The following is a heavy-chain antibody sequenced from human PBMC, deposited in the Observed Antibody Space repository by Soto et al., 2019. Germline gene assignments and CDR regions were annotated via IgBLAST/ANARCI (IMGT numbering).Heavy chain of an antibody. J-gene: IGHJ4*02. CDR3: ARVRAWTLVEL. D-gene: IGHD1-1*01. CDR2: THNSGIT. CDR1: GDSISSGGYF. V-gene: IGHV4-31*03. Sequence: QVQLRESGPGLVKPAQTLSLTCTVSGDSISSGGYFWSWIRQHPGEGLEWIGYTHNSGITYYNASLKSRVFRSRDKSKNQFALRLTSVTAAETAVDYWARVRAWTLVELWGQGTLVTVSP.